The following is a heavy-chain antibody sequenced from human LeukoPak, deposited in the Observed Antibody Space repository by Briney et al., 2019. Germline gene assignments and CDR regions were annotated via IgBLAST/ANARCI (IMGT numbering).Heavy chain of an antibody. J-gene: IGHJ5*02. D-gene: IGHD6-13*01. CDR3: ARDPSVAAAGNNWFDP. CDR2: IYYSGST. CDR1: GGSISGSGYY. V-gene: IGHV4-39*07. Sequence: SETLSLTCTVSGGSISGSGYYWGWIRQPPGKGLEWIGSIYYSGSTYNNPSIKSRVLKSRVTISVDTSKNQFSLELNSVTAADTAVYYCARDPSVAAAGNNWFDPWGQGTLVTVSS.